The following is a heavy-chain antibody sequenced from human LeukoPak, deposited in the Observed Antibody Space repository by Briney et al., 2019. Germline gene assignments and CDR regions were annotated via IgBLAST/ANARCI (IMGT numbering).Heavy chain of an antibody. CDR1: GGSISSSNW. V-gene: IGHV4-4*02. CDR2: IYHSGST. J-gene: IGHJ5*02. Sequence: SETLSLTCAVSGGSISSSNWWSWVRQPPGKGLEWIGEIYHSGSTNYNPSLKSRVTISVDKSKNQFSLKLSSVTAADTAVYYCARGTMVRGALDDTEYNWFDPWGQGTLVTVSS. CDR3: ARGTMVRGALDDTEYNWFDP. D-gene: IGHD3-10*01.